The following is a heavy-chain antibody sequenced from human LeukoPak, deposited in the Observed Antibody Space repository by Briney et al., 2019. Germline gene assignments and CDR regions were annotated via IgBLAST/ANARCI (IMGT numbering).Heavy chain of an antibody. V-gene: IGHV4-34*01. CDR3: ARVLRGYSYGNAVDY. Sequence: SETLSLTCAVYGGSFSGYYWSWIRQPPGKGLEWIGEINHSGSTNYNPSLKSRVTISVDTSKNQFSLKLSSVTAADTAVYYCARVLRGYSYGNAVDYWGQGTLATVSS. CDR1: GGSFSGYY. J-gene: IGHJ4*02. CDR2: INHSGST. D-gene: IGHD5-18*01.